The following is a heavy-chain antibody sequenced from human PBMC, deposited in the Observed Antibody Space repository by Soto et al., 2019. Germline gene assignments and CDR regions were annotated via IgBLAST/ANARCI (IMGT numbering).Heavy chain of an antibody. Sequence: ASVKVSCKASGGTLSNYAITWVRQAPGQGLEWMGGIIPILGSANYAQKFQDRVTITADESTSTSYMELSSLRSEDAAVYYCASRERVGAFDIWGQGTMVTVSS. J-gene: IGHJ3*02. CDR3: ASRERVGAFDI. V-gene: IGHV1-69*13. D-gene: IGHD1-26*01. CDR1: GGTLSNYA. CDR2: IIPILGSA.